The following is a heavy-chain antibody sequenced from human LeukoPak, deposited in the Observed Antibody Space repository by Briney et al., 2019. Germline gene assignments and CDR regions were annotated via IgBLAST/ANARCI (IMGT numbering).Heavy chain of an antibody. Sequence: PSGTLSLTCTVSGGSISSYYWSWIRQPPGKGLEWIGYIYYSGSTNYNPSLKSRITISVDTSKNQFSLKLSSVTAADTAVYYCARDCSSTSCYSPGWFDPWGQGTLVTVSS. CDR2: IYYSGST. CDR3: ARDCSSTSCYSPGWFDP. J-gene: IGHJ5*02. D-gene: IGHD2-2*02. CDR1: GGSISSYY. V-gene: IGHV4-59*01.